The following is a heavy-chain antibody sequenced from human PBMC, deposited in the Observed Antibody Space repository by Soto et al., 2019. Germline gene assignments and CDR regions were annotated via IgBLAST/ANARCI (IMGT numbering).Heavy chain of an antibody. CDR1: VCTFSSYA. Sequence: AVKCSFKDSVCTFSSYAISWLRQAPVQVLEWTVGIIPIFGTANYAQKFQGRVTITADESKSTAYMELSSLRSEDTAVYYCARDIKVVNANPVGYYGMDVWAQGTTVTVSS. CDR3: ARDIKVVNANPVGYYGMDV. V-gene: IGHV1-69*13. D-gene: IGHD2-21*01. CDR2: IIPIFGTA. J-gene: IGHJ6*02.